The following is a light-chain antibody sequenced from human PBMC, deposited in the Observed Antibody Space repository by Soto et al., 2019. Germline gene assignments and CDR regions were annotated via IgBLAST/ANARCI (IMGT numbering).Light chain of an antibody. CDR1: SSDIGGYNY. V-gene: IGLV2-14*03. Sequence: QSALTQPASVSGSPGQSITISCTGSSSDIGGYNYVSWYQQHPGKAPQLMIYDVSYRPSGISDRFSGSKSGNTASLTISGLPPKDEADYYGSSYGASSTLVGGGTKLTVL. CDR2: DVS. CDR3: SSYGASSTL. J-gene: IGLJ2*01.